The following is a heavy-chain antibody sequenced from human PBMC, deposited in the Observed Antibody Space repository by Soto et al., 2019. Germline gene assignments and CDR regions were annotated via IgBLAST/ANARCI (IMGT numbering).Heavy chain of an antibody. CDR2: ITWNSGGI. Sequence: DVQLVESGGGLVQPGRSLRLSCAASGFTFGNYAMHWVRQAPGKGLEWVSGITWNSGGIGYADSVKGRFTVSRDNAKNSLYLQMNSLIAEDTALYYCAKDMGIANAWFDYWGQGTLVTVSS. CDR3: AKDMGIANAWFDY. D-gene: IGHD6-13*01. J-gene: IGHJ4*02. V-gene: IGHV3-9*01. CDR1: GFTFGNYA.